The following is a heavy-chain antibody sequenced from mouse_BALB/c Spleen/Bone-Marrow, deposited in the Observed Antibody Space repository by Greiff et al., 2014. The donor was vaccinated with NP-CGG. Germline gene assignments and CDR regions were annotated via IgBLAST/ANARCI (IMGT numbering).Heavy chain of an antibody. CDR2: INPDSRTI. CDR1: GFDFSGYW. V-gene: IGHV4-1*02. CDR3: ARNGYYSWMTY. J-gene: IGHJ3*01. Sequence: EVMLVESGGGLVQPGGSLKLSCAASGFDFSGYWMTWVRQAPGKGLEWIGEINPDSRTINYKPSLKEKFIMSRDNAKNTLYLQMSKVRSEDTALYYCARNGYYSWMTYWGQGTLVTVSA. D-gene: IGHD2-3*01.